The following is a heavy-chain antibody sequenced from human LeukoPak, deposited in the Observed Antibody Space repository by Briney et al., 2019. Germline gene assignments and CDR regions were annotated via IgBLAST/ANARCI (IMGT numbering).Heavy chain of an antibody. D-gene: IGHD2-2*01. Sequence: ASVKVSCKLSGYTFKDYYIYWVQQAPGKGLEWMGLLNPEDGKAMYTTKFQGRVTLSADTSTDTAYMELVSLRSEDTAVYYCATDCSSTICCKSSPECWGQGTLVIVSS. J-gene: IGHJ4*02. CDR3: ATDCSSTICCKSSPEC. CDR1: GYTFKDYY. CDR2: LNPEDGKA. V-gene: IGHV1-69-2*01.